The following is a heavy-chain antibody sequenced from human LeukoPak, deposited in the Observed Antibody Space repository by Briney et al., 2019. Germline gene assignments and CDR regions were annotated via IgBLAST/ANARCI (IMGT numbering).Heavy chain of an antibody. CDR1: GYTFTSYY. CDR2: INPNSGGT. D-gene: IGHD2-15*01. CDR3: ASLGYCSGGSCYLDYYYYMDV. J-gene: IGHJ6*03. V-gene: IGHV1-2*02. Sequence: ASVKVSCKASGYTFTSYYMHWVRQAPGQGLEWMGWINPNSGGTNYAQKFQGRVTMTRDTSISTAYMELSRLRSDDTAVYYCASLGYCSGGSCYLDYYYYMDVWGKGTTVTVSS.